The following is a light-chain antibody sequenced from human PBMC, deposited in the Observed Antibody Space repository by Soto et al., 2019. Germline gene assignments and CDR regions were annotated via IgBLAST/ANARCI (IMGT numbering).Light chain of an antibody. CDR2: GAS. Sequence: EIVLPQSPGTLSLSPGERATLSCRASQSVSSSYLAWYQQKPGQAPRLLIYGASSRATGIPDRFSGSGSGTDFTLTISRLEPKDFAVYYCQQYGSSPWTFGKGTKVDIK. J-gene: IGKJ1*01. CDR1: QSVSSSY. CDR3: QQYGSSPWT. V-gene: IGKV3-20*01.